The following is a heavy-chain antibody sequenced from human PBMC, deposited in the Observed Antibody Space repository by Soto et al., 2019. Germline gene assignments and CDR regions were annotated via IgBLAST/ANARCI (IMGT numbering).Heavy chain of an antibody. CDR3: ARDLRIAAAGNYYYYYGMDV. D-gene: IGHD6-13*01. CDR2: ISSSSSTI. CDR1: GFTFSSYS. V-gene: IGHV3-48*02. Sequence: GGSLRLSCAASGFTFSSYSMNWVRQAPGKGLEWVSYISSSSSTIYYADSVKGRFTISRDNAKNSLYLQMNSLRDEDTAVYYCARDLRIAAAGNYYYYYGMDVWGQGTTVTVSS. J-gene: IGHJ6*02.